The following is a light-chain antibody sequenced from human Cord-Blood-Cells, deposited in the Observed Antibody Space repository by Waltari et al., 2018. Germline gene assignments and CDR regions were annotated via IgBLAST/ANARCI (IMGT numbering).Light chain of an antibody. Sequence: SSELTQDPAVSVALGQTGRITCQGDSLRSYYASWYQQKPGQAPVLVIYGKNNRPSGIPDRFSGSSSGNTASLTITGAQAEDEADYYCNSRDSSGNHVVFGGGNKLTVL. J-gene: IGLJ2*01. CDR3: NSRDSSGNHVV. V-gene: IGLV3-19*01. CDR1: SLRSYY. CDR2: GKN.